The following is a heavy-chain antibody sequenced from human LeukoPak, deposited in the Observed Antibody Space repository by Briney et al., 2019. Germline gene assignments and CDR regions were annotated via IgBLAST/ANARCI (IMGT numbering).Heavy chain of an antibody. V-gene: IGHV3-30*18. J-gene: IGHJ4*02. CDR1: GFTFSSYG. CDR2: ISYDGSNK. CDR3: AKGTATMIVGAPLSY. D-gene: IGHD3-22*01. Sequence: PGGSLRLSCAASGFTFSSYGMHGVRQAPGKGLEGVAVISYDGSNKYYADSVKGRFTISRDNSKNTLYLQMNSLRAEDTAVYYCAKGTATMIVGAPLSYWGQGTLVTVSS.